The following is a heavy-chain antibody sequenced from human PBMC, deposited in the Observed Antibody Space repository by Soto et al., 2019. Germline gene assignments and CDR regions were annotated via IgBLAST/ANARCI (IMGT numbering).Heavy chain of an antibody. D-gene: IGHD5-18*01. CDR2: IIPFSDTT. J-gene: IGHJ4*02. CDR1: GDTFSRHP. Sequence: QVQLVQSGAEVKKPGSSVKVSCKASGDTFSRHPISWVRQAPGQGLEWMGGIIPFSDTTNYAQKFQGRVTISADESTSTAYMELSSLRSDDTAVYYCTREGYKYGRPANFDSWGQGTLVTVSS. V-gene: IGHV1-69*01. CDR3: TREGYKYGRPANFDS.